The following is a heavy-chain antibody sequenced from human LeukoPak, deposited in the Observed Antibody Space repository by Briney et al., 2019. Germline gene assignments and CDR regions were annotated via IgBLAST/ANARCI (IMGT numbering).Heavy chain of an antibody. CDR2: INPNSGGT. J-gene: IGHJ3*01. CDR1: GYTFTRYY. D-gene: IGHD6-19*01. CDR3: AIAVAGTEAFDF. V-gene: IGHV1-2*02. Sequence: ASVKVSCKASGYTFTRYYIHWVRQAPGQGLEWMGWINPNSGGTNYAQKFQGRVTMTRDTSISTAYMELSRLRSDDTAVYYCAIAVAGTEAFDFWGQGTMVTVSS.